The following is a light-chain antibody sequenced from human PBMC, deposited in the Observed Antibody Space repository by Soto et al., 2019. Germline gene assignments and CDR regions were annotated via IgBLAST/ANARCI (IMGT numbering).Light chain of an antibody. J-gene: IGKJ1*01. CDR3: QQYENYWT. V-gene: IGKV1-5*01. CDR1: QTISSW. CDR2: DAS. Sequence: DIQMTQSPFTLSASVGDRVTITCRASQTISSWLAWYQQIPGKAPKLLIYDASNLASGVPSRFSGSGSGTEFTLTISSLQPEDFAVYYCQQYENYWTFGQGTKVEIK.